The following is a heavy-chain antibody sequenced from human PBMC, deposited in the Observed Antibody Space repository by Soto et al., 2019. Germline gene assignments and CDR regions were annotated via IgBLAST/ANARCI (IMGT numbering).Heavy chain of an antibody. V-gene: IGHV5-51*01. CDR1: GFSFSSYW. CDR3: ARTGVSSAFEI. Sequence: GESLKISCKGSGFSFSSYWIGWVRQMPGKGLECMGIIYPRDSDTRYNPSFQGQVTISVEKSITTAYLQWSSLKTSDTAMYYCARTGVSSAFEIWGQGTMVTVSS. D-gene: IGHD3-3*01. J-gene: IGHJ3*02. CDR2: IYPRDSDT.